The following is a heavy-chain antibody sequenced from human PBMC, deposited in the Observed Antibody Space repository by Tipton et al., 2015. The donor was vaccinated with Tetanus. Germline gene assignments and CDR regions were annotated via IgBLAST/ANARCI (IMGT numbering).Heavy chain of an antibody. Sequence: TLSLTCTVSGGSMSTYYWSWIRQPPGKGLEWIGYVYYTGSTDYNPSLKRRVNISMDTSKNQISLKLSSVTAADTAVYFCARRSYCTSRRCFDAFDLWGPGTRVTVSS. V-gene: IGHV4-59*07. CDR3: ARRSYCTSRRCFDAFDL. J-gene: IGHJ3*01. CDR2: VYYTGST. D-gene: IGHD2-8*01. CDR1: GGSMSTYY.